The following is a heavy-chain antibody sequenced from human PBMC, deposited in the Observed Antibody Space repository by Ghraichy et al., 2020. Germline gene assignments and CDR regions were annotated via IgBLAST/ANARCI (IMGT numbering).Heavy chain of an antibody. CDR3: ARDVVAVAGRSGWFDP. CDR2: IIPIFGTA. J-gene: IGHJ5*02. Sequence: SVKVSCKASGGTFSSYAISWVRQAPGQGLEWMGGIIPIFGTANYAQKFQGRVTITADESTSTAYMELSSLRSEDTAVYYCARDVVAVAGRSGWFDPWGQGTLVTVSS. D-gene: IGHD6-19*01. CDR1: GGTFSSYA. V-gene: IGHV1-69*13.